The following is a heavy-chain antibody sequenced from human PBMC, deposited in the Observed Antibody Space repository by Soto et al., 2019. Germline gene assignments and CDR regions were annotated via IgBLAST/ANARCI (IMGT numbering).Heavy chain of an antibody. V-gene: IGHV1-3*01. CDR1: GNTFASYA. D-gene: IGHD4-17*01. Sequence: GASVKVSCKASGNTFASYAMHWVRQAPGQRLEWMGWINAGNGNTKYSQKFQGRVTITRDTSASTAYMELSSLRSEDTAVYYCARVRPYGDYVWFDPWGQGTLVTVSS. CDR2: INAGNGNT. CDR3: ARVRPYGDYVWFDP. J-gene: IGHJ5*02.